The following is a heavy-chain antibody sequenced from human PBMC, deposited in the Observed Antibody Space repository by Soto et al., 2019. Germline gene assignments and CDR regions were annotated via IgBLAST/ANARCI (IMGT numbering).Heavy chain of an antibody. CDR1: GGSISSYY. CDR2: IYSSGSS. J-gene: IGHJ5*02. CDR3: ARGLTGSSSWNNWFDP. D-gene: IGHD6-13*01. Sequence: SETLSLTCTVSGGSISSYYWSWIRQPAVNGLEWIGRIYSSGSSNYNPSLKSRITMSVDTSKNQFSLKLSSVTAADTAVYYCARGLTGSSSWNNWFDPWGQGTLVTVSS. V-gene: IGHV4-4*07.